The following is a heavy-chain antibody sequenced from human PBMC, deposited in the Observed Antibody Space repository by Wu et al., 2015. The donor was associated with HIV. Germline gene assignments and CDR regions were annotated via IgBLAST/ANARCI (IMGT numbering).Heavy chain of an antibody. CDR1: GYTFIDYY. Sequence: QVQLMRSGAEVKKPGASVNVSCKASGYTFIDYYIHWVRQAPGQGLEWMGWINPNSGGTNYAQKFQGRVTMTRDTSISTAYLKLSRLRSDDSAVYYCARDSPVCSGDCTQVPDYWSQGTLATVSS. D-gene: IGHD2-21*01. V-gene: IGHV1-2*02. J-gene: IGHJ4*02. CDR2: INPNSGGT. CDR3: ARDSPVCSGDCTQVPDY.